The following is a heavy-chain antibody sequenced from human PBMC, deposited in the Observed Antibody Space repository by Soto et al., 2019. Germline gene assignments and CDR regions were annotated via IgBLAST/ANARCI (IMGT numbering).Heavy chain of an antibody. V-gene: IGHV3-30*18. D-gene: IGHD3-22*01. J-gene: IGHJ4*02. CDR1: GFTFSSYG. CDR3: AKDHYYDSSGYYFGGPLDY. Sequence: GGSLRLSCAASGFTFSSYGMHWVRQAPGKGLEWGAVISYDGSNKYYADSVKGRFTISRDNSKNTLYLQMNSLRAEDTAVYYCAKDHYYDSSGYYFGGPLDYWGQGTLVTVSS. CDR2: ISYDGSNK.